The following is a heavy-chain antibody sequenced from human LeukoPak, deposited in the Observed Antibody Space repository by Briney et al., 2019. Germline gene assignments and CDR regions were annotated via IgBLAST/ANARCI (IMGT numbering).Heavy chain of an antibody. CDR1: GYTFTSYD. D-gene: IGHD1-26*01. Sequence: GASVKVSCKASGYTFTSYDINWVRQATGHGLEWMGWMNPSSGNTGYAQKFQGRVTMTRNTSISTAYMELSSLRSEDTAVYYCASGRYSGSYPFDYWGQGTLVTVSS. CDR3: ASGRYSGSYPFDY. J-gene: IGHJ4*02. CDR2: MNPSSGNT. V-gene: IGHV1-8*01.